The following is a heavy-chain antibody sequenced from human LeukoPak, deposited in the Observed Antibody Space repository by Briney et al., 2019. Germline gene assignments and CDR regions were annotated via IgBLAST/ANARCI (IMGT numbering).Heavy chain of an antibody. CDR1: GGSTSSGSYY. J-gene: IGHJ5*02. CDR3: ARDGLPAVDRWFDP. D-gene: IGHD3-22*01. Sequence: PSETLSLTCTVPGGSTSSGSYYWSWIRQPAGKGLEWIGRIYTSGSTNYNPSLKSRVTISVDTSKNQFSLKLSSVTAADTAVYYCARDGLPAVDRWFDPWGQGTLVTVSS. V-gene: IGHV4-61*02. CDR2: IYTSGST.